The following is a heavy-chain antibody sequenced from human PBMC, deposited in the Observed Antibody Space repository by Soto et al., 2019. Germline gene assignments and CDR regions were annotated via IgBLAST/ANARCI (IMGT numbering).Heavy chain of an antibody. D-gene: IGHD2-21*01. Sequence: GGSLRLSCAASGFTFSTYGMHWVRQVPGKGLEWVAVIWYDGSNKYYADSVKGRFTISRDNSKNTLYLQMNSLTAEDSAVYFCTRYSRTQLQIFDYWGPGTLVNVSS. CDR1: GFTFSTYG. CDR3: TRYSRTQLQIFDY. J-gene: IGHJ4*02. CDR2: IWYDGSNK. V-gene: IGHV3-33*01.